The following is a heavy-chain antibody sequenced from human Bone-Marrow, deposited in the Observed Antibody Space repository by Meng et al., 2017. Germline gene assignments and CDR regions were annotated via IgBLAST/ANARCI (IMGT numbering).Heavy chain of an antibody. CDR3: ATRGNPYLDR. V-gene: IGHV1-18*04. J-gene: IGHJ4*02. Sequence: QGQVVHAGAEVKKPGASVKVSCKVSDYTLTSDGFSWVRQAPGQGLQWMGWINIYNGITNYGRNFQGRVTLTTDTSTSTGYMELSSLTSDDTAVYYCATRGNPYLDRWGQGTLVTVPS. CDR1: DYTLTSDG. CDR2: INIYNGIT.